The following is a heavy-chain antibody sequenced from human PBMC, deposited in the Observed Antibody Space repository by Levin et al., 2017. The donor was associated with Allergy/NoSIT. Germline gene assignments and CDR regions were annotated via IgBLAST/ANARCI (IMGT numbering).Heavy chain of an antibody. CDR2: IAYDGGNI. Sequence: GESLKISCVASGLTYSTYMHWVRQAPGKGREGGAVIAYDGGNIYYADSVKGRFTISRDNCKNTLYLQMKRLRTEDTAVYYCTTSLYSSGYLFFDYWGQGTLVTVSS. CDR3: TTSLYSSGYLFFDY. D-gene: IGHD6-19*01. J-gene: IGHJ4*02. V-gene: IGHV3-30*03. CDR1: GLTYSTY.